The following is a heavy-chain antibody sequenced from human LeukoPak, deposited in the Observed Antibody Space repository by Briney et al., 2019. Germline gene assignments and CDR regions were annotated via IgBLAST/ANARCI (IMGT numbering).Heavy chain of an antibody. CDR1: GFAFGRHA. D-gene: IGHD5-12*01. Sequence: GGSLRLSCVASGFAFGRHAMSWVRQAPGKGLEWVAVIWYDGSNKYYADSVKGRFTISRDNSKNTLYLQMNSLRAEDAAVYYCAKEIAWPSYYMDVWGKGTTVTVSS. CDR2: IWYDGSNK. J-gene: IGHJ6*03. CDR3: AKEIAWPSYYMDV. V-gene: IGHV3-33*06.